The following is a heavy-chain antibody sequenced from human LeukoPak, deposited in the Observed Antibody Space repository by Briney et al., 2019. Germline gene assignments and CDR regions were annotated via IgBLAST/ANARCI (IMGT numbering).Heavy chain of an antibody. CDR2: ISARGGST. V-gene: IGHV3-23*01. Sequence: GGSLRLSCAASGFTFRNYGINWVGQHPGKGPEWVSGISARGGSTYYADSVKRRYTISRDNSKNTVYLQMNSLTVDDTAIYYCGKRGESGGWSLRGYFDSWGQGTPVTVSS. J-gene: IGHJ4*02. CDR3: GKRGESGGWSLRGYFDS. CDR1: GFTFRNYG. D-gene: IGHD6-19*01.